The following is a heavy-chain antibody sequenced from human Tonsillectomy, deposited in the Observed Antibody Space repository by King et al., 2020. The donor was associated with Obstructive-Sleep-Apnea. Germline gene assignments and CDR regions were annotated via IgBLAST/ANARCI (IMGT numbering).Heavy chain of an antibody. V-gene: IGHV3-30*02. CDR2: IRYDGSNK. J-gene: IGHJ5*02. CDR3: AKDYHILTGYYIPWFDP. CDR1: GFTFSSYG. D-gene: IGHD3-9*01. Sequence: VQLVESGGGVVQPGGSLRLSCAASGFTFSSYGMHWVRQAPGKGLEWVAFIRYDGSNKYYADSVKGRFTISRDNSKNTLYLQMNSLRAEDTAVYYCAKDYHILTGYYIPWFDPWGQGTLVTVSS.